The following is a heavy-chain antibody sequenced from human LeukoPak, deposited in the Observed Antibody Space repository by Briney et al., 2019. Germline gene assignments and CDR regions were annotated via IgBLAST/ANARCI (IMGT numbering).Heavy chain of an antibody. V-gene: IGHV3-48*03. CDR1: GFTFSSYE. Sequence: GGSLRLTCAASGFTFSSYEMNWDRQAPGKGLDWVSYISSSGSTIYYADSVKGRFTISRDNAKNSLYLQMNSLRVEDTAMYYCARDGLRRPPTPYCGGDCPLDYWGQGTLVSVSS. CDR3: ARDGLRRPPTPYCGGDCPLDY. D-gene: IGHD2-21*02. J-gene: IGHJ4*02. CDR2: ISSSGSTI.